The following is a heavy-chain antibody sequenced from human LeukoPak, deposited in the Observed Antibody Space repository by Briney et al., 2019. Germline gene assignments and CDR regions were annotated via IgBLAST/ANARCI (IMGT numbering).Heavy chain of an antibody. CDR3: AKPLISSSWFPY. V-gene: IGHV3-7*03. CDR2: IKPDGSEK. Sequence: GGSLRLSCAASGFTFSDYWMTWVRQAPGKGLEWVANIKPDGSEKYYVDSVKGRFTISRDNAKNSLYLQMNSLRAEDTAVYYCAKPLISSSWFPYWGQGTLVTVSS. D-gene: IGHD6-13*01. CDR1: GFTFSDYW. J-gene: IGHJ4*02.